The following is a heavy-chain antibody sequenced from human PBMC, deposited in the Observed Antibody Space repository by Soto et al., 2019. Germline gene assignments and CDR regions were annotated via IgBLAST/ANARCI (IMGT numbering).Heavy chain of an antibody. D-gene: IGHD2-15*01. J-gene: IGHJ4*02. V-gene: IGHV3-74*01. CDR2: INSDGSST. Sequence: EVQLVESGGGLVQPGGSLRLSCAASGFTFSSYWMHWVRQAPGKGLVWVPRINSDGSSTSYADSVKGRFTISRDNAKNTLYLQMISLRAEDTAVYYCVRTSLVVAAATREDYWGQGTLVTVSS. CDR1: GFTFSSYW. CDR3: VRTSLVVAAATREDY.